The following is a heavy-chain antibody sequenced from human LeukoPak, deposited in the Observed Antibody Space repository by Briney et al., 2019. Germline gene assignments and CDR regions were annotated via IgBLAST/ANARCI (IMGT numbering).Heavy chain of an antibody. Sequence: GESLKISCKGSGYSFTSYWIGWVRQMPGKGLEWMGIIYPGDSDTRYSPSFQGQVTISADKSISTAYLQWSSLKASDTAMYYCARQTMGYYRGNSGGPDYWGQGTLVTVSS. CDR1: GYSFTSYW. CDR2: IYPGDSDT. J-gene: IGHJ4*02. D-gene: IGHD4-23*01. V-gene: IGHV5-51*01. CDR3: ARQTMGYYRGNSGGPDY.